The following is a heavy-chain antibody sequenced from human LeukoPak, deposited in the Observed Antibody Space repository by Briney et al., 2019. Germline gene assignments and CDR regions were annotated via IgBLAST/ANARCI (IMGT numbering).Heavy chain of an antibody. D-gene: IGHD1-26*01. CDR3: ARDFGIYLGQFDY. V-gene: IGHV4-39*07. CDR1: GGSISRGNYY. Sequence: PSETLSLTCTVSGGSISRGNYYWGWIRQPPGKALEWIGSIYYSGNTYYNPSLKSRVTISVDTSKNQFSLKLSSVTAADTAVYYCARDFGIYLGQFDYWGQGTLVTVSS. CDR2: IYYSGNT. J-gene: IGHJ4*02.